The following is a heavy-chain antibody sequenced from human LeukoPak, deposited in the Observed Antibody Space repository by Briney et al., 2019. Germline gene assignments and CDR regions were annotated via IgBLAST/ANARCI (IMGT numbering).Heavy chain of an antibody. CDR2: IYSSGNN. CDR3: ARGSLRSSWNY. D-gene: IGHD6-13*01. CDR1: GCSVSSDTYY. V-gene: IGHV4-61*01. Sequence: SETLSLTCNVSGCSVSSDTYYWSLIRQPPGKGLVWIGYIYSSGNNNYNHSLKSRVTISVDTSKDQFSLRLSSVTAADTAVYYCARGSLRSSWNYWGQGTLVTVSS. J-gene: IGHJ4*02.